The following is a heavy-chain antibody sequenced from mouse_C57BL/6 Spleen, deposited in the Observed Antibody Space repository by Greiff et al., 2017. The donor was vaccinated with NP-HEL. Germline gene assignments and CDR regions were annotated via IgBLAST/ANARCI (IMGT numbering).Heavy chain of an antibody. Sequence: QVQLQQPGAELVRPGTSVKLSCKASGYTFTSYWMHWVKQRPGQGLEWIGVIDPSDSYTNYIQKFKGKATLTVDTSSSTAYMQLSSLTSEDSAVYYCAKGEAGTGYFDVWGTGTTVTVSS. V-gene: IGHV1-59*01. D-gene: IGHD4-1*01. CDR3: AKGEAGTGYFDV. CDR1: GYTFTSYW. J-gene: IGHJ1*03. CDR2: IDPSDSYT.